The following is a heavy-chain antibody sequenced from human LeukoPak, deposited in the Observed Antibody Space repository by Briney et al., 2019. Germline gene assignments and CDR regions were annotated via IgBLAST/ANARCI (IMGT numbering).Heavy chain of an antibody. D-gene: IGHD6-13*01. Sequence: LRASVKVSCKASGYTFTSYDINWVRQATGQGLEWMGWMNPNSGNTGYAQKFQGRVTMTRNTSISTAYMELSSLRSEDTAVCYCARIRRVAAAGTNYYYGMDVWGQGTTVTVSS. J-gene: IGHJ6*02. CDR3: ARIRRVAAAGTNYYYGMDV. V-gene: IGHV1-8*01. CDR1: GYTFTSYD. CDR2: MNPNSGNT.